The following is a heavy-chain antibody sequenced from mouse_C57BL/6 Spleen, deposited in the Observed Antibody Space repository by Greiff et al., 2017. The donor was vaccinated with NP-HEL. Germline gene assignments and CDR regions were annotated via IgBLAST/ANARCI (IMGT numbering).Heavy chain of an antibody. Sequence: EVMLVESGGGLVKPGGSLKLSCAASGFTFSSYAMSWVRQTPEKRLEWVATISDGGSYTYYPDNVKGRFTISRDNAKNNLYLQMSHLKSEDTAMYYCARDNPIVTTSYYAMDYWGQGTSVTVSS. D-gene: IGHD2-5*01. V-gene: IGHV5-4*01. CDR2: ISDGGSYT. CDR3: ARDNPIVTTSYYAMDY. J-gene: IGHJ4*01. CDR1: GFTFSSYA.